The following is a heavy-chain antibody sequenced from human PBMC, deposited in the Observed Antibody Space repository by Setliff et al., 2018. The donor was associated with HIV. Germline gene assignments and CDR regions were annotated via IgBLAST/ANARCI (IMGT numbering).Heavy chain of an antibody. CDR2: IGAHNGYT. Sequence: WASVKVSCKASGYTFTSYGITWVRQAPGQGLEWMGWIGAHNGYTKYAQNLQGRVSMTTDTSTSTAYMELRSLRSDDTAVYYCARYGSSSWDNYYHMDVWGKGTTVTVSS. CDR3: ARYGSSSWDNYYHMDV. V-gene: IGHV1-18*01. J-gene: IGHJ6*03. D-gene: IGHD6-13*01. CDR1: GYTFTSYG.